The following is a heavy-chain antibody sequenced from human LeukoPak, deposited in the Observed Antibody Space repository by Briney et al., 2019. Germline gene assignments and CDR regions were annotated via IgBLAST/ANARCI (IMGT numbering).Heavy chain of an antibody. J-gene: IGHJ6*02. CDR2: INHSGST. D-gene: IGHD6-19*01. V-gene: IGHV4-34*01. CDR1: GGSFSGYY. CDR3: ARSRTLAVDRSYYYYGMDV. Sequence: SETLSLTCAVYGGSFSGYYWSWIRQPPGKGLEWIGEINHSGSTNYNPSLKSRVTISVDTSKNQFSLKLSSVTAADTAVYYCARSRTLAVDRSYYYYGMDVWGQGTTVTVSS.